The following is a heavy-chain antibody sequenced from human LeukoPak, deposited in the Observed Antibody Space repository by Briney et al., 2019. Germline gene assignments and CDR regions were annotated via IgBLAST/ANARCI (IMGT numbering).Heavy chain of an antibody. CDR3: AKYRSGTMTDY. Sequence: SETLSLTCTVSGASISSSGYYWGWIRQPPGKGLEWIGSVYYSGSTQYNPSLKSRVTIFMDISQNQFSLKLSSVSAADTAIYYCAKYRSGTMTDYWGRGTLVTVSS. CDR1: GASISSSGYY. J-gene: IGHJ4*02. CDR2: VYYSGST. V-gene: IGHV4-39*01. D-gene: IGHD3-22*01.